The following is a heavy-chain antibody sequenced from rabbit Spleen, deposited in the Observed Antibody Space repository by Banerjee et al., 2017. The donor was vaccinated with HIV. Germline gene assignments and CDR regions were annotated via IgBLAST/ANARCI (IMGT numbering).Heavy chain of an antibody. D-gene: IGHD1-1*01. V-gene: IGHV1S47*01. CDR1: GFSFSSSYY. J-gene: IGHJ4*01. CDR3: ARDLTGVIGWNFGW. CDR2: IYNGDGST. Sequence: QEQLVESGGGLVQPEGSLTLTCKAAGFSFSSSYYMCWVRQAPGKGPEWIACIYNGDGSTYYASWVNGRFTISRSTSLNTVTLQMTSLTAADTATYFCARDLTGVIGWNFGWWGPGTLVTVS.